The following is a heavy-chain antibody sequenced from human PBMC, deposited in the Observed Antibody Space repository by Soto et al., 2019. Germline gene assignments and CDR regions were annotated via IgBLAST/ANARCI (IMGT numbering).Heavy chain of an antibody. J-gene: IGHJ4*02. CDR2: INAGNGNT. V-gene: IGHV1-3*01. D-gene: IGHD5-18*01. CDR1: RYTFTSYA. CDR3: ARSTAQYSYGLDDY. Sequence: ASVQVSCKASRYTFTSYAMHWVRQAPGQRLEWMGWINAGNGNTKYSQKFQGRVTITRDTSASTAYMELSSRRSEDTAVYYCARSTAQYSYGLDDYWGQGTLVTVSS.